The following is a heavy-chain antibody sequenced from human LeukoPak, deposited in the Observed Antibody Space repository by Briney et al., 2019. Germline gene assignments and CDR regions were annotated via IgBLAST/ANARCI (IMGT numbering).Heavy chain of an antibody. V-gene: IGHV3-21*01. J-gene: IGHJ4*02. CDR1: GFTFSSYS. D-gene: IGHD4-17*01. CDR3: ARAVNGDLDY. CDR2: IGSSSSYI. Sequence: GGSLRLSCAASGFTFSSYSMNWVRQAPGKGLEWVSSIGSSSSYIYYADSVKGRFTISRDNAKNSLYLQMNSLRAEDTAVYYCARAVNGDLDYWGQGTLVTVSS.